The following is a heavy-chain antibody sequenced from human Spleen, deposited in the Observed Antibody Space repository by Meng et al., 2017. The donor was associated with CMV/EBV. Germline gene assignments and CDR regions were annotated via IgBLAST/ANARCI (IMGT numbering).Heavy chain of an antibody. Sequence: ASVKVSCKASGYTFTTYGISWVRQAPGQGLEWMGWISAYDGDTNYAQTFQGRVTMTTDTSTSTAYMELRSLRSDDTAVYYCARDLGYCSGTNCWFDTFDIWGQGTMVTVSS. V-gene: IGHV1-18*01. D-gene: IGHD2-2*01. CDR1: GYTFTTYG. J-gene: IGHJ3*02. CDR2: ISAYDGDT. CDR3: ARDLGYCSGTNCWFDTFDI.